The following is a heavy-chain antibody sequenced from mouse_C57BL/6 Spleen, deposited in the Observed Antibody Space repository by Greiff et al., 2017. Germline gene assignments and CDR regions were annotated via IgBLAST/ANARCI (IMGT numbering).Heavy chain of an antibody. V-gene: IGHV6-3*01. D-gene: IGHD5-1*01. CDR1: GFTFSNYW. CDR2: IRLKSDNYAT. J-gene: IGHJ4*01. CDR3: TGYLYYYAMDY. Sequence: EVQLVESGGGLVQPGGSMKLSCVASGFTFSNYWMNWVRQSPEKGLEWVAQIRLKSDNYATHYAESVKGRFTISRDDSKSSVYLQMNNLRAEDTGIYYCTGYLYYYAMDYWGQGTSVTVSS.